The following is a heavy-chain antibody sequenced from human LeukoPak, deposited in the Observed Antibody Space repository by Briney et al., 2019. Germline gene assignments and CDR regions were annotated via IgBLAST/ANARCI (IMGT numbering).Heavy chain of an antibody. CDR2: IKQNGSEK. CDR1: GFTFSDYW. CDR3: ARDSPFGFY. Sequence: PGGSLRLTCAASGFTFSDYWMSWVRQAPGKGLEWVANIKQNGSEKNYVDSVKGRFIISRDNAKNSLYLQMNSLRAEDTAVYYCARDSPFGFYWGQGTLVTASS. J-gene: IGHJ4*02. V-gene: IGHV3-7*01. D-gene: IGHD3-10*01.